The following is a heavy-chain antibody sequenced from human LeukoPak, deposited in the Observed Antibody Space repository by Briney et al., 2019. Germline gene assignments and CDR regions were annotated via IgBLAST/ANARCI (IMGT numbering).Heavy chain of an antibody. CDR3: ARDRDWNYYFDY. CDR2: INPSGGST. J-gene: IGHJ4*02. V-gene: IGHV1-46*01. D-gene: IGHD1-7*01. Sequence: ASVKVSCKASGYTFTRYYMQWVRQAPGQGLEWMGIINPSGGSTSYAQKFQGRVAMTRDTFTSTVYMELSSLRSEDTAVYYCARDRDWNYYFDYWGQGTLVTVSS. CDR1: GYTFTRYY.